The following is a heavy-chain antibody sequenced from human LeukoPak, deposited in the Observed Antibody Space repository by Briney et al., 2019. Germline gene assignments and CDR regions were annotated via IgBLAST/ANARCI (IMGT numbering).Heavy chain of an antibody. CDR3: AKDLSSSGFRIDY. V-gene: IGHV3-23*01. D-gene: IGHD6-19*01. CDR1: GFTFSSHA. CDR2: ISDSGVST. Sequence: GSLRLSCAASGFTFSSHAMSWVRPAAGKGLEWVSTISDSGVSTYYADSVKGRFTISRDNSKNTLYMQMNSLRAGDTAVYYCAKDLSSSGFRIDYWGQGTLVTVSS. J-gene: IGHJ4*02.